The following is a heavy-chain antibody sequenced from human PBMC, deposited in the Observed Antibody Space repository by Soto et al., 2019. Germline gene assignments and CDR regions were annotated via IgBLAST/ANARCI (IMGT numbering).Heavy chain of an antibody. J-gene: IGHJ4*02. Sequence: SVTVSCTASGGTFSSYAISWVLQAPGQGLEWMGGIIPIFGTANYAQKFQGRVTITADESTSTAYMELSSLRSEDTAVYYCARESVEMATIYFDYWGQGTLVTVSS. CDR3: ARESVEMATIYFDY. CDR1: GGTFSSYA. CDR2: IIPIFGTA. V-gene: IGHV1-69*13. D-gene: IGHD5-12*01.